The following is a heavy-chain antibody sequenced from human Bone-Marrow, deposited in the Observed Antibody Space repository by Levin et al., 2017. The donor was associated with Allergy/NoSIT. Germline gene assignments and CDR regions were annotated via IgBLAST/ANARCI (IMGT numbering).Heavy chain of an antibody. J-gene: IGHJ4*02. Sequence: GGSLRLSCAASGFTFDDYAMHWVRQAPGKGLEWVSGISWNSGSIGYADSVKGRFTISRDNAKNSLYLQMNSLRAEDTALYYCAKDIKGSSGIDYWGQGTLVTVSS. V-gene: IGHV3-9*01. CDR2: ISWNSGSI. CDR3: AKDIKGSSGIDY. D-gene: IGHD6-19*01. CDR1: GFTFDDYA.